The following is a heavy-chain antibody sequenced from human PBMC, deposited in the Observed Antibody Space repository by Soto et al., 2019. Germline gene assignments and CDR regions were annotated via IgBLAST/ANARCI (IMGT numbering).Heavy chain of an antibody. D-gene: IGHD1-20*01. CDR3: ASGHHVITGTPRYFDY. V-gene: IGHV3-30-3*01. J-gene: IGHJ4*02. CDR1: GFTFSSYA. CDR2: ISYDGSNK. Sequence: GGSLRLSCAASGFTFSSYAMHWVRQAPGKGLEWVAVISYDGSNKYYADSVKGRFTISRDNSKNTLYLQMNSLRAEDTAVYYCASGHHVITGTPRYFDYWGQGTLVTVSS.